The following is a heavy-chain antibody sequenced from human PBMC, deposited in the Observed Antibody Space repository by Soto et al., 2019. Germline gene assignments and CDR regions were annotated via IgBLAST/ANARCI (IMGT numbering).Heavy chain of an antibody. D-gene: IGHD3-9*01. CDR2: IKSRVDGGTT. CDR1: GFTFSSAW. V-gene: IGHV3-15*07. Sequence: EVQLVESGGGLVKPGGSLRLSCAASGFTFSSAWMNWVRQAPGKGLEWVGRIKSRVDGGTTDYAAPVRGRFTISRDDSENTLYLQMSSLKIEDTAVYYCTTESILPAYSWEFRFDNWGQGTLVTVSS. J-gene: IGHJ4*02. CDR3: TTESILPAYSWEFRFDN.